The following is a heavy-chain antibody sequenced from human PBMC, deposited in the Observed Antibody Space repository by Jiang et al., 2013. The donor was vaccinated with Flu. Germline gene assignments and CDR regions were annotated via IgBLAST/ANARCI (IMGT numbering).Heavy chain of an antibody. Sequence: GSIYHSGSTYXNPSLKSRVTISVDTSKNQFSLKLSSVTAADTAVYYCARHSISSGWYFDYWGQGTLVTVSS. V-gene: IGHV4-38-2*01. CDR2: IYHSGST. J-gene: IGHJ4*02. CDR3: ARHSISSGWYFDY. D-gene: IGHD6-19*01.